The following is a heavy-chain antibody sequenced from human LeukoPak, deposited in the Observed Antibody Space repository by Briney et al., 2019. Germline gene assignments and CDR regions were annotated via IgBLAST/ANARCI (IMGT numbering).Heavy chain of an antibody. CDR3: ARREYCSSASCYKYFQH. D-gene: IGHD2-2*02. CDR1: GYSFTSYW. V-gene: IGHV5-51*01. Sequence: GESLKISCKGSGYSFTSYWVGWVRQMPGKGLEWMGIVYPGDSDTGYSPSFQGQVTISADRSISTAYLQWSSLKASDTAMYYCARREYCSSASCYKYFQHWGQGTLVTVSS. CDR2: VYPGDSDT. J-gene: IGHJ1*01.